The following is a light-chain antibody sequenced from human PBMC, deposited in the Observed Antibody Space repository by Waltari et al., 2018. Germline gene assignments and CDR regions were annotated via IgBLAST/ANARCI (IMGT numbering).Light chain of an antibody. J-gene: IGLJ2*01. CDR3: SSYGGSSTLV. Sequence: QSALTQPPSASGSPGQSVTISCTGSSNDVGGFDYVSWYQQQPGKAPKLLIQEVNKRPSGVPDRFSGSKSGNSAYLTVSGLQADDEGDYHCSSYGGSSTLVFGGGTKLTVL. V-gene: IGLV2-8*01. CDR1: SNDVGGFDY. CDR2: EVN.